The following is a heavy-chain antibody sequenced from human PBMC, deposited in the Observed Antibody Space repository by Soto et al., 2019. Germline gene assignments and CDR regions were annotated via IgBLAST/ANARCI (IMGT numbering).Heavy chain of an antibody. CDR2: INAGNGNT. V-gene: IGHV1-3*01. Sequence: ALVKIACKASGYTFTSYAMHWVRRAPGQRLEWMGWINAGNGNTKYSQKFQGRVTITRDTSASTAYMELSSLRSEDTAVYYCARGRDIVVVVAATWTPIDYWGHGTLVTVSS. D-gene: IGHD2-15*01. CDR3: ARGRDIVVVVAATWTPIDY. CDR1: GYTFTSYA. J-gene: IGHJ4*01.